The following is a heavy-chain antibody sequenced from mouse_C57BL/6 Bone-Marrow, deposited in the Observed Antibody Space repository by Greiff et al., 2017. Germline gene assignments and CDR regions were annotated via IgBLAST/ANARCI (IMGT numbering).Heavy chain of an antibody. CDR2: IRLKSDNYAT. J-gene: IGHJ3*01. CDR3: TEAYYSNYGFAY. CDR1: GFTFSNYW. D-gene: IGHD2-5*01. Sequence: EVKLMESGGGLVQPGGSMKLSCVASGFTFSNYWMNWVRQSPEKGLEWVAQIRLKSDNYATHYAESVKGRFTISRDDSKSSVYLQMNNLRAEDTGIYYCTEAYYSNYGFAYWGQGTLVTVSA. V-gene: IGHV6-3*01.